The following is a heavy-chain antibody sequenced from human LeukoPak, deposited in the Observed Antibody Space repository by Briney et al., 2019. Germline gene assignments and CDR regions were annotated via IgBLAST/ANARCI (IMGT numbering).Heavy chain of an antibody. CDR1: GGSISSSSYY. D-gene: IGHD6-19*01. CDR2: IYYSGST. V-gene: IGHV4-39*01. Sequence: SETLSLTCTVSGGSISSSSYYWGWIRQPPGKGLEWIGSIYYSGSTYYNPSLKSRVTISVDTSKNQFSLKLSSVTAADTAVYYCARLNYSSGWYSLDYWGQGTLVTVSS. CDR3: ARLNYSSGWYSLDY. J-gene: IGHJ4*02.